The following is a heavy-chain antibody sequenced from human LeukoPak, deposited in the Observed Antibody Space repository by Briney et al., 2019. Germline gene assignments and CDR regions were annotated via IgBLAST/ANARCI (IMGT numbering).Heavy chain of an antibody. V-gene: IGHV4-34*01. Sequence: LETLSLTCAVYGGSFSGYYWSWIRQPPGKGLEWIGEINHSGSTNYNPSLKSRVTISVDTSKNQFSLKLSSVTAADTAVYYCARAGYDFWSGYRNWFDPWGQGTLVTVSS. D-gene: IGHD3-3*01. CDR2: INHSGST. CDR3: ARAGYDFWSGYRNWFDP. CDR1: GGSFSGYY. J-gene: IGHJ5*02.